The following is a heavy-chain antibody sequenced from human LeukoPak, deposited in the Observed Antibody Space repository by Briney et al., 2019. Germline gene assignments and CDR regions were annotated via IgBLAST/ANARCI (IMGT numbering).Heavy chain of an antibody. CDR1: GYSFTSYW. CDR3: ERRIDYGDYYYFDY. Sequence: ASVKVSCKGSGYSFTSYWIGWVRQMPGKGLEWMGIIYPGDSDTRYSPSFQGQVTISADKSISTAYLQRSSLKASDTAMYYCERRIDYGDYYYFDYWGQGTLVTVSS. J-gene: IGHJ4*02. CDR2: IYPGDSDT. V-gene: IGHV5-51*01. D-gene: IGHD4-17*01.